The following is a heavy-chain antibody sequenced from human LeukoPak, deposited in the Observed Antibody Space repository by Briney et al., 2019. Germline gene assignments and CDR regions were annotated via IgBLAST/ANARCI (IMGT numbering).Heavy chain of an antibody. CDR1: GYSISSGYY. V-gene: IGHV4-38-2*02. Sequence: PSETLSLTCTVSGYSISSGYYWGWIRQPPGKGLEWIGSIYHSGSTYYNPSLKSRVTISVDTSKNQFSLKLSSVTAADTAVYYCANLYCSSTSCHNRESRYFDYWGQGTLVTVSP. CDR2: IYHSGST. J-gene: IGHJ4*02. CDR3: ANLYCSSTSCHNRESRYFDY. D-gene: IGHD2-2*02.